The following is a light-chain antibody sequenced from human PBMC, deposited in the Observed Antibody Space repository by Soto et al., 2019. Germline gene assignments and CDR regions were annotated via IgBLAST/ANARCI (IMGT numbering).Light chain of an antibody. J-gene: IGLJ3*02. CDR1: SGHSSYI. Sequence: QLVLTQSSSASASLGSSVKLTCTLSSGHSSYIIAWHQQQPGKAPRYLMKLEGSGNYNKGSGVPDRCSGSSSGADRYLTISNLQVEDEADYYCETWDSNNWVFGGGTKLTVL. CDR3: ETWDSNNWV. V-gene: IGLV4-60*02. CDR2: LEGSGNY.